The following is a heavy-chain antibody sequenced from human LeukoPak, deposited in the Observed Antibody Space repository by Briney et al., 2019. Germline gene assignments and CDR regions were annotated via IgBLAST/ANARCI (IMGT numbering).Heavy chain of an antibody. CDR2: IYTSGST. D-gene: IGHD6-13*01. CDR1: GGSISSGSYY. Sequence: SETLSLTCTVSGGSISSGSYYWSWIRQPAGKGLEWIGRIYTSGSTNYNPSLKSRVTISVDTSKNQFSLKLSSATAADTAVYYCARCAWDDGDSSSWYVDYWGQGTLVTVSS. CDR3: ARCAWDDGDSSSWYVDY. V-gene: IGHV4-61*02. J-gene: IGHJ4*02.